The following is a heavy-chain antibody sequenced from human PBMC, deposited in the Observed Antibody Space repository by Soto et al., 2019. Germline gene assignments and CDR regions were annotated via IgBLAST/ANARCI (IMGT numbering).Heavy chain of an antibody. V-gene: IGHV4-4*07. CDR2: VYSSGST. D-gene: IGHD6-19*01. CDR1: GASISSCY. CDR3: ATLHSSGPKDYYYNVDV. J-gene: IGHJ6*02. Sequence: PSETLSLTCTVSGASISSCYWSWIRQPAGKGLEWIGRVYSSGSTNYNPSLKSRVTMSVDTSKSQFSLQLNSVPAADTAIYSCATLHSSGPKDYYYNVDVWGQGTTVTVSS.